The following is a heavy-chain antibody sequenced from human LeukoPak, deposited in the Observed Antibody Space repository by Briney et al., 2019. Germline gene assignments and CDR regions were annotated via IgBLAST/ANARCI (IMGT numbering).Heavy chain of an antibody. V-gene: IGHV4-59*01. D-gene: IGHD1-1*01. Sequence: KSSETLSLTCTVSGGSISTYYWSWIRQPPGKGLEWIGYISYTVTSNYNPSLKSRVTISVDPSKNQFSLKLSSVTAADTAVYYCARVGDWNDLVYWGQGTLVTVSS. CDR2: ISYTVTS. CDR1: GGSISTYY. CDR3: ARVGDWNDLVY. J-gene: IGHJ4*02.